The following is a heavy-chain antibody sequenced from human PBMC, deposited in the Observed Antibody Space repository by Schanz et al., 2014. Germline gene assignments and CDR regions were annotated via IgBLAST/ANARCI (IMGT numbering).Heavy chain of an antibody. Sequence: QVQFVQSGSEVKKPGDSVKVSCETSGYSFTKYGINWVRQAPGQGLEWMGKINPSSGTTRIAQNFQGRLTVTRDTSTSTVNMELSSLRSEDTAVYFCARGPSTGAFDIWGQGPMVTVSS. V-gene: IGHV1-46*03. CDR3: ARGPSTGAFDI. J-gene: IGHJ3*02. CDR1: GYSFTKYG. CDR2: INPSSGTT.